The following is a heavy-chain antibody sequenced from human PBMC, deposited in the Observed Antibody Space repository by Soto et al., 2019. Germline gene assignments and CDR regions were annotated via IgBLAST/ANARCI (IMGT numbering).Heavy chain of an antibody. Sequence: SETLSLTCTVSGDSISRGDYYWSWIRQPPGKGLEWIGCIYYSGNTYYNPSLKRRITINPDTSKNQFSLQVNSVSPEDTAVYYCARESYGSGSFDGMDVWGQGTTVTVSS. J-gene: IGHJ6*02. CDR2: IYYSGNT. CDR1: GDSISRGDYY. CDR3: ARESYGSGSFDGMDV. V-gene: IGHV4-30-4*01. D-gene: IGHD3-10*01.